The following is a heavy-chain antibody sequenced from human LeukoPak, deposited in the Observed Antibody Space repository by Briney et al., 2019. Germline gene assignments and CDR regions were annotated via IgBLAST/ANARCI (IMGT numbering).Heavy chain of an antibody. J-gene: IGHJ5*02. CDR2: ISSSSSTI. CDR3: ARGQTSYGDHVGWFDP. V-gene: IGHV3-48*04. CDR1: GFTFSSYS. D-gene: IGHD4-17*01. Sequence: LPGGSLRLSCAASGFTFSSYSMNWVRQAPGKGLEWVSYISSSSSTIYYADSVKGRFTISRDNAKNSLYLQMNSLRAEDTAVYYCARGQTSYGDHVGWFDPWGQGTLVTVSS.